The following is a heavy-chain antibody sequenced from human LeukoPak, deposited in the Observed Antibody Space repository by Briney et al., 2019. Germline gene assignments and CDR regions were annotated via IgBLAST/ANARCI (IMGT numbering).Heavy chain of an antibody. CDR3: ARGTAVAGTQSAMDHFDY. D-gene: IGHD6-19*01. CDR2: ISAYNGNT. V-gene: IGHV1-18*01. CDR1: GYTSTSYG. Sequence: ASVKVSCKASGYTSTSYGISWVRQAPGQGLEWMGWISAYNGNTNYAQKLQGRVTMTTDTSTSTAYMELRSLRSDDTAVYYCARGTAVAGTQSAMDHFDYWGQGTLVTVSS. J-gene: IGHJ4*02.